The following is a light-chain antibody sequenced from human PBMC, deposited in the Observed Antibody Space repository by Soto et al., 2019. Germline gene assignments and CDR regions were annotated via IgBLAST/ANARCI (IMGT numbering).Light chain of an antibody. CDR2: DAS. CDR1: QSISSY. Sequence: EIVMTQSPATLSVSPGETATLSCRASQSISSYLAWYQQKPGQAPSLLIYDASTRATGVPARFSGSGSGTEFSLTISSLQSEDFAVYFCEHYNNWPLTFGGGTKVEIK. V-gene: IGKV3-15*01. J-gene: IGKJ4*01. CDR3: EHYNNWPLT.